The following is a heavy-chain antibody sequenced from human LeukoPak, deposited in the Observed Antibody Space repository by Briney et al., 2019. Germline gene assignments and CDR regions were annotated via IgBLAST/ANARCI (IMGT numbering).Heavy chain of an antibody. CDR3: ARRATYYDFWSGYPNWFDP. CDR2: MNPNSGNT. Sequence: ASVKVSCKASGYTFTSYDINWVQQATGQGLEWMGWMNPNSGNTGYAQKFQGRVTITRNTSISTAYMELSSLRSEDTAVYYCARRATYYDFWSGYPNWFDPWGQGTLVTVSS. V-gene: IGHV1-8*03. CDR1: GYTFTSYD. J-gene: IGHJ5*02. D-gene: IGHD3-3*01.